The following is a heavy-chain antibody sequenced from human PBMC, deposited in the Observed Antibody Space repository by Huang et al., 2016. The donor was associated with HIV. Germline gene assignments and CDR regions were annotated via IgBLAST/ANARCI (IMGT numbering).Heavy chain of an antibody. CDR1: GGSISSYY. V-gene: IGHV4-59*01. CDR2: IYYSGST. CDR3: ARGPSPWLQEAFDI. D-gene: IGHD5-12*01. J-gene: IGHJ3*02. Sequence: QVQLQESGPGLVKPSETLSLTCTVSGGSISSYYWSWIRQPPGKGLECIGYIYYSGSTNYNPSLKSRVTISVDTSKNQFSLKLRSVTAADTAVYYCARGPSPWLQEAFDIRGQGTKVTVSS.